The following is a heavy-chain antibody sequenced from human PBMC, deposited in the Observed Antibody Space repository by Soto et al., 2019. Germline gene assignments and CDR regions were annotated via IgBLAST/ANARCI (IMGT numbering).Heavy chain of an antibody. CDR1: GFSLSTSGMC. V-gene: IGHV2-70*01. Sequence: SGPTLVNPTQTLTLTCTFSGFSLSTSGMCVSWIRQPPGKSLEWLALIDWDDDNYYSTSLKTRLTISKDTSKNQVVLTMTNMDPVDTATYYCARTIKEAPYYYYGMDVWGQGTTVTVSS. CDR2: IDWDDDN. CDR3: ARTIKEAPYYYYGMDV. J-gene: IGHJ6*02.